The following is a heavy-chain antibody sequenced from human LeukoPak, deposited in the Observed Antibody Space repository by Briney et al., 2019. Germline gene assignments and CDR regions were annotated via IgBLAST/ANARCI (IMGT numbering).Heavy chain of an antibody. D-gene: IGHD6-25*01. CDR2: IYYSGST. V-gene: IGHV4-31*03. Sequence: SGTLSLTCTVSGGSISSGGYYWSWIRQHPGKGLEWIGYIYYSGSTYYNPSLKSRVTISVDTSKNQFSLKLSSVTAADTAVYYCARDRRLLRPYHFDIWGQGTMVTVSS. J-gene: IGHJ3*02. CDR3: ARDRRLLRPYHFDI. CDR1: GGSISSGGYY.